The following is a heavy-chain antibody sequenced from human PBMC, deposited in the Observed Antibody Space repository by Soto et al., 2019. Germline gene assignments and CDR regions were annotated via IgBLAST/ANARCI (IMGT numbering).Heavy chain of an antibody. J-gene: IGHJ6*02. Sequence: QVQLQESGPGLVKPSQTLSLTCSVSGGSFSSDSFIWSWVRQFPGKGLEWIGYINYSGTTYYNPSLRSRITMSVDTSKNQFSLNLSSVTAADTAVYYWARDHKWDGMDVWGQGTTVTVSS. CDR1: GGSFSSDSFI. V-gene: IGHV4-31*03. CDR3: ARDHKWDGMDV. D-gene: IGHD1-26*01. CDR2: INYSGTT.